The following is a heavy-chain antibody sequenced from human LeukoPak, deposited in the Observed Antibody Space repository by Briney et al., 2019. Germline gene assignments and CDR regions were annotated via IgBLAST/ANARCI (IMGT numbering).Heavy chain of an antibody. J-gene: IGHJ3*02. Sequence: AASVKVSCKASGYTFTSYYLHCVRQAPGKGLEWMGILNPSGGSTSYAQKFQGRVTMTRDTSTSTVYMELSSLRSEDTAVYYCARATSHDSSALDAFDIWGQGTMVTVSS. D-gene: IGHD3-22*01. V-gene: IGHV1-46*01. CDR1: GYTFTSYY. CDR2: LNPSGGST. CDR3: ARATSHDSSALDAFDI.